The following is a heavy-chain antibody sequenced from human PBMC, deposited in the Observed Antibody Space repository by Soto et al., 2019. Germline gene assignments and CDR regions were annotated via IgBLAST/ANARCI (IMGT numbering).Heavy chain of an antibody. V-gene: IGHV4-39*07. D-gene: IGHD4-17*01. CDR3: ARDLVDYGPSFDY. J-gene: IGHJ4*02. CDR1: GGSISSSRCH. Sequence: PSETLSLTCTVSGGSISSSRCHWGWIRQPPGKGLEWIASIKYSGTTFYNPSLKSRVTISVDTSKNQFSLKLSSVTAADTAVYYCARDLVDYGPSFDYWGQGTLVTVSS. CDR2: IKYSGTT.